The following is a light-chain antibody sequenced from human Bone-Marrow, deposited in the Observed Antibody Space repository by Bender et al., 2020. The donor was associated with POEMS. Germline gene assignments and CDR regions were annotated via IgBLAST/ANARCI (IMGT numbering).Light chain of an antibody. V-gene: IGLV2-8*01. CDR1: GSDVGFSDY. CDR2: AVT. J-gene: IGLJ3*02. Sequence: QSALTQPASVSGFPGQTVTISCTGTGSDVGFSDYICWYQQHPGKAPKLILFAVTNRPSGVPDRFSGSKSGNTASLIVSGLQAEDEADYYCSAYTGGYTGVFGGGTKLTVL. CDR3: SAYTGGYTGV.